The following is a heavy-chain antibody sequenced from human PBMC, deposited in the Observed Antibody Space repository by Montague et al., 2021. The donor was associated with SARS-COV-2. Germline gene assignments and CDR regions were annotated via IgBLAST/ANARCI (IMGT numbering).Heavy chain of an antibody. J-gene: IGHJ3*01. CDR2: VDHRGSS. Sequence: SETLSLNCAVYGGSFSDYYWTWIRQAPGKGLEWIGEVDHRGSSSYNPSLQSRLTISVDRSENQFSLRLTSVTAADTAVYYCARGQVTVFGVLIMLPAAGPLGSWGLGTKVTVSS. D-gene: IGHD3-3*01. V-gene: IGHV4-34*01. CDR1: GGSFSDYY. CDR3: ARGQVTVFGVLIMLPAAGPLGS.